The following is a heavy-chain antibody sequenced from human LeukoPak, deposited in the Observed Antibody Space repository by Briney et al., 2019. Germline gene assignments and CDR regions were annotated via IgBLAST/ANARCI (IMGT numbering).Heavy chain of an antibody. CDR3: ARDPSGIAAAGRGD. V-gene: IGHV1-69*13. D-gene: IGHD6-13*01. CDR1: GGTFRSYG. Sequence: SVKVSCKASGGTFRSYGLNWVRQAPGQGLEWMGGIIPILGTAKYAQKLQGRVTITADESTSTGYMELSSLRSEDTAVYYCARDPSGIAAAGRGDWGQGTLVTVSS. CDR2: IIPILGTA. J-gene: IGHJ4*02.